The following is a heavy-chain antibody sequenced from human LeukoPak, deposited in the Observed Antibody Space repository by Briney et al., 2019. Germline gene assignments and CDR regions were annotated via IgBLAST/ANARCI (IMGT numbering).Heavy chain of an antibody. CDR1: GYTFTGYY. CDR2: INPNSGGT. J-gene: IGHJ4*02. CDR3: ARSSSGWFAFFDY. Sequence: GASVKVSCKASGYTFTGYYMHWVRQAPGQGLEWMGWINPNSGGTNYAQKFQGRVTMTRDTSISTAYMELRSLRSDDTAVYYCARSSSGWFAFFDYWGQGTLVTVSS. D-gene: IGHD6-19*01. V-gene: IGHV1-2*02.